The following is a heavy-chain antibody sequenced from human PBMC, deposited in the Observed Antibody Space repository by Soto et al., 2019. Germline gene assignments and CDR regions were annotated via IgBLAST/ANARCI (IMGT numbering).Heavy chain of an antibody. V-gene: IGHV1-69*13. D-gene: IGHD5-12*01. Sequence: GASVKVSCKASGGTFSSYAISWVRQAPGQGLEWMGGIIPIFGTANYAQKFQGRVTITADESTSTAYMELSSLRFEDTAVYYCASSAYSGYDYQLWSDYWGQGTLVTVSS. CDR1: GGTFSSYA. CDR3: ASSAYSGYDYQLWSDY. CDR2: IIPIFGTA. J-gene: IGHJ4*02.